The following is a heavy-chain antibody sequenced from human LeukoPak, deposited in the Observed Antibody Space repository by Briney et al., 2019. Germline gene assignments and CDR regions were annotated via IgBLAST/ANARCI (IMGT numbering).Heavy chain of an antibody. D-gene: IGHD3-16*02. Sequence: ASVKVSCKASGYTFTSYDINWVRQATGQGLEWMGWMNPNSGNTGYAQKFQGRVTMTRNTSISTAYMELSSLRSEDTAVYYCARVRVPYYDYVWGSYRRGSYFDYWGQGTLVTVSS. CDR1: GYTFTSYD. J-gene: IGHJ4*02. CDR3: ARVRVPYYDYVWGSYRRGSYFDY. CDR2: MNPNSGNT. V-gene: IGHV1-8*01.